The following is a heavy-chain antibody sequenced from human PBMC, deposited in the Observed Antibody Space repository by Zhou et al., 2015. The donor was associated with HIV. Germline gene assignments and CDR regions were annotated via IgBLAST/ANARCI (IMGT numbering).Heavy chain of an antibody. V-gene: IGHV3-11*01. J-gene: IGHJ4*02. Sequence: QVQLAESGGGLVKPGGSLRLSCAASGFSLSDYYMSWIRLVPGKGLEWVSTISNTYTAIYYADSVTGRFTISRDNAKNSLYLQLNSLRVADTAIYYCVRRAWRDYFDSWGQGTLLTVSS. CDR1: GFSLSDYY. CDR3: VRRAWRDYFDS. CDR2: ISNTYTAI. D-gene: IGHD5-12*01.